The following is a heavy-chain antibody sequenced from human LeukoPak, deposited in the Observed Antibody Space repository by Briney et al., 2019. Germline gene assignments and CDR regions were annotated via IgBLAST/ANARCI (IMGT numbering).Heavy chain of an antibody. CDR1: GGSISSSSYY. CDR3: ARDSGMAGTSFDY. J-gene: IGHJ4*02. CDR2: IYYSRST. D-gene: IGHD6-19*01. Sequence: NPSETLSLTCTVSGGSISSSSYYWGWIRQPPGKGLELIGSIYYSRSTYHNPSLKSRVTISVATSKNHFSLKLSSVTAADTAVYYCARDSGMAGTSFDYWGQGTLVTVSS. V-gene: IGHV4-39*02.